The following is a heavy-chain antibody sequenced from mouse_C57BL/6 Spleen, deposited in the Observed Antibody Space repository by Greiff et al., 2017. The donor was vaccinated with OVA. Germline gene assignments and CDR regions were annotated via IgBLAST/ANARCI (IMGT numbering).Heavy chain of an antibody. CDR3: TRSPYYYGSSYEVDY. CDR1: GYTFTDYE. CDR2: IDPETGGT. Sequence: QVQLQQSGAELVRPGASVTLSCKASGYTFTDYEMHWVKQTPVHGLEWIGAIDPETGGTAYNQKFKGKAILTADKSSSTAYMELRSLTSEDSAVYYCTRSPYYYGSSYEVDYWGQGTTLTVSS. J-gene: IGHJ2*01. D-gene: IGHD1-1*01. V-gene: IGHV1-15*01.